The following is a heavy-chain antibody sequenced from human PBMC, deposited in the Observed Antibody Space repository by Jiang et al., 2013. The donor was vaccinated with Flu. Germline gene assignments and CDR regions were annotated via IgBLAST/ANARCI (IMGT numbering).Heavy chain of an antibody. CDR1: GGSISSYY. Sequence: TCTVSGGSISSYYWSWIRQPPGKGLEWIGYVFYNGGTNYNPSLKSRVTISVDTSKNQFSLKLRSVTAADTAVYFCARLGRIGSEIPGYFDAWGQGTLVTVSS. V-gene: IGHV4-59*08. D-gene: IGHD3-10*01. CDR2: VFYNGGT. CDR3: ARLGRIGSEIPGYFDA. J-gene: IGHJ4*02.